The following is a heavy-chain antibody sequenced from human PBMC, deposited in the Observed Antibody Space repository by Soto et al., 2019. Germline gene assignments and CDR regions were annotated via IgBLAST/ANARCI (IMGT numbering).Heavy chain of an antibody. CDR2: VFHTGIT. CDR3: ARSAGWYAVHS. Sequence: QVQLQESGPGLVKPSGTLSLTCAVSGDSVSSPYYWCWVRQPPGKGLEWIGEVFHTGITSYNPSLRSRVTISMDKSNNQFSLDLRSVTAADTAVYYCARSAGWYAVHSWGPGTLVIVSS. J-gene: IGHJ4*02. CDR1: GDSVSSPYY. D-gene: IGHD6-19*01. V-gene: IGHV4-4*02.